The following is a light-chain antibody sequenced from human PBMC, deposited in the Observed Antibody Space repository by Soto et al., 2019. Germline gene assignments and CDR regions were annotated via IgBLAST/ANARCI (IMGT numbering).Light chain of an antibody. CDR3: QRYNNWPPRFT. CDR2: DAS. V-gene: IGKV3-15*01. CDR1: QSISSN. Sequence: EIVMTQSPATLSVSPGERATLSCRASQSISSNLAWYRHKPGQAPRLLIYDASTRATGIPARCSGSGSGTEFTLTISSPQSEDFAVYYCQRYNNWPPRFTFGPGTKVDIK. J-gene: IGKJ3*01.